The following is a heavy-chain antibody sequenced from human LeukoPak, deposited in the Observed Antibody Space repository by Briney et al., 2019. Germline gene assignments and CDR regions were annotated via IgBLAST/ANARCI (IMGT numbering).Heavy chain of an antibody. V-gene: IGHV4-39*01. Sequence: SETLSLTCNVSGGSISRSSYYCGWIRQPPGKGLEWIGSIYYSGNTYYNPSLKSRVTISVDTSKNQFSLKLSSVTAADTAVYYCARHPLNLVLPFDPWGQGTLVTVSS. J-gene: IGHJ5*02. CDR3: ARHPLNLVLPFDP. D-gene: IGHD2-2*01. CDR1: GGSISRSSYY. CDR2: IYYSGNT.